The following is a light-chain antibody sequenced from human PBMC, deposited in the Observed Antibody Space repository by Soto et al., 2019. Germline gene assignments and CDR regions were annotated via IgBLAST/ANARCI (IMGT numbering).Light chain of an antibody. CDR2: EGS. Sequence: QSALTQPASVSGSPGQSITISCTGTSSDVGSYNLVSWYQQHPGKAPKLMIYEGSKRPSGVSNRFSGSKSGNTASLTISGLQAEDEADYYCSTYTSTTPLGVFGGGTKVTVL. CDR3: STYTSTTPLGV. CDR1: SSDVGSYNL. V-gene: IGLV2-14*02. J-gene: IGLJ2*01.